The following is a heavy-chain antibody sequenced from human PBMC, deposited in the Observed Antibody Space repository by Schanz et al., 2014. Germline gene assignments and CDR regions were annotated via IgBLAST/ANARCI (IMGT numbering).Heavy chain of an antibody. CDR3: ARGQDHAKTGDL. CDR1: GVSFSFYY. V-gene: IGHV4-34*02. CDR2: VHPSGTT. J-gene: IGHJ5*02. D-gene: IGHD2-2*01. Sequence: QVHLQQWGAGLLQPSETLSLTCGVGGVSFSFYYWSWVRQPPGKGLEWIGEVHPSGTTNYNPSLSYRVPMSVDASKNQFSLKLTAVTAADTAVYYCARGQDHAKTGDLWGRGTLVTISS.